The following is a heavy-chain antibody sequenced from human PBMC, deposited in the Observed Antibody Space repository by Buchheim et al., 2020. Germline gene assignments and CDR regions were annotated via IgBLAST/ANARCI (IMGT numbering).Heavy chain of an antibody. CDR3: ARDLIGGDY. Sequence: QVQLVQSGAEVKKPGASVKVSCKASGYTFTSYYIHWVRQAPGQGLEWMGIINPTGGGSTKYAQKFQGRVTVTRDPPTSTSYMELSSLRSEDTAVYYCARDLIGGDYWGQGTL. CDR2: INPTGGGST. V-gene: IGHV1-46*01. J-gene: IGHJ4*02. D-gene: IGHD3-16*01. CDR1: GYTFTSYY.